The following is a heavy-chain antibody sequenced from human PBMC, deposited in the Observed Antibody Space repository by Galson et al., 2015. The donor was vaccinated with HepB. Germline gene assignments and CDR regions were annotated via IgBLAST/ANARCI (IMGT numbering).Heavy chain of an antibody. V-gene: IGHV3-30*04. CDR3: AGAKSRITIFGVVMDV. J-gene: IGHJ6*02. CDR1: GLTFSTFA. CDR2: ISDDGERE. D-gene: IGHD3-3*01. Sequence: SLRLSCAASGLTFSTFAMHWVRQAPGKGLEWVAVISDDGEREYYADSVKGRFTISRDNSKSTVDAQMHSLRPEDTAVYYCAGAKSRITIFGVVMDVWGQGTTVSVSS.